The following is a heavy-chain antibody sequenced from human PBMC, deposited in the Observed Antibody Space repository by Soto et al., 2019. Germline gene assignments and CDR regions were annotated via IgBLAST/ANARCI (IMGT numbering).Heavy chain of an antibody. J-gene: IGHJ4*02. CDR1: GGTISRSGYF. CDR2: IYKSGST. Sequence: PSETLSLTCIVSGGTISRSGYFWSWTRQHPGQGLDLTGYIYKSGSTYSSPSLKSRVSLSVDTSKNQFSPNLTSVTAADTAMYYCARSSRPYFDYWGQGTLVTVSS. V-gene: IGHV4-31*03. CDR3: ARSSRPYFDY.